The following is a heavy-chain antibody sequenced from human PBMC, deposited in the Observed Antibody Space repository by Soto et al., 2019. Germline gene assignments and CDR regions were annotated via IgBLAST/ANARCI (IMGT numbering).Heavy chain of an antibody. Sequence: EVQLVESGGGLVQPGRSLRLSCVASGFTFGDYGMHWVRQAPGRGPEWVSGITWNSGNIAYAETVKGRFTISRDNAKNFLYLQKNSLRAEDTALYYCLKDGLNSLFGLVYGGSNILGHGTMVIVSS. CDR1: GFTFGDYG. CDR2: ITWNSGNI. V-gene: IGHV3-9*01. J-gene: IGHJ3*02. CDR3: LKDGLNSLFGLVYGGSNI. D-gene: IGHD3-3*01.